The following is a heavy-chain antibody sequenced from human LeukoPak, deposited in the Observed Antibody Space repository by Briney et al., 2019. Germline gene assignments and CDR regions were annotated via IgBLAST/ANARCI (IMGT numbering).Heavy chain of an antibody. J-gene: IGHJ6*03. CDR3: ARDSDSSSSDNYYYYYMDV. CDR2: IIPIFGTA. Sequence: SVKVSCKASGATFSSYAISWVRQAPGQGLEWMGRIIPIFGTANCAQTFQGRVTITTDESTSTAYMGLSSLRSEDTAVYYCARDSDSSSSDNYYYYYMDVWGKGTTVTVSS. V-gene: IGHV1-69*05. D-gene: IGHD6-6*01. CDR1: GATFSSYA.